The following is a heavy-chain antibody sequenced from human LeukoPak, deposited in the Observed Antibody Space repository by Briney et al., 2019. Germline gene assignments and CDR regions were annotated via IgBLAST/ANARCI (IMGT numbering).Heavy chain of an antibody. J-gene: IGHJ4*02. V-gene: IGHV3-53*01. Sequence: GGSLRLSCAASGFTVSSNYMSWVRQAPGKGLEWVSVIYGGGNIYYADSVKGRFTISRDNSKNTLYLQMNSLRAEDTAVYYCARGAGYNYPYYFDYWGQGTLVTVSS. CDR3: ARGAGYNYPYYFDY. CDR2: IYGGGNI. CDR1: GFTVSSNY. D-gene: IGHD5-24*01.